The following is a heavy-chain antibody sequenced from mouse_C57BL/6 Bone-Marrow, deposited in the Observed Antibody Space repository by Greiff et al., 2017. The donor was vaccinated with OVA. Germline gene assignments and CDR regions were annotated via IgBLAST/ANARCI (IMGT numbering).Heavy chain of an antibody. CDR1: GYSITSGYY. CDR3: ARASSGPQPEFAY. CDR2: ISYDGSN. J-gene: IGHJ3*01. D-gene: IGHD3-2*02. V-gene: IGHV3-6*01. Sequence: EVKVEESGPGLVKPSQSLSLTCSVTGYSITSGYYWNWIRQFPGNKLEWMGYISYDGSNNYNPSLKNRLSITRDTSKNQFFLKLNAVTTEDTATYYCARASSGPQPEFAYWGQGTLVTVSA.